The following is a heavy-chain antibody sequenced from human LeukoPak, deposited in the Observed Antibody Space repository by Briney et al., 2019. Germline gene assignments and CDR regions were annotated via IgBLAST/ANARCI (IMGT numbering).Heavy chain of an antibody. J-gene: IGHJ4*02. CDR3: ARDTGSLSSMTYQAPFDC. Sequence: GRSLRLSCSASGFTFNTYAMHWVRQAPGKGLEWVAVISYDGINKYYADSVRGRFTIPRDNSKNTLYLQMNSLRAEDTAVHYCARDTGSLSSMTYQAPFDCWGQGTLVTVSS. CDR2: ISYDGINK. CDR1: GFTFNTYA. D-gene: IGHD2-8*02. V-gene: IGHV3-30-3*01.